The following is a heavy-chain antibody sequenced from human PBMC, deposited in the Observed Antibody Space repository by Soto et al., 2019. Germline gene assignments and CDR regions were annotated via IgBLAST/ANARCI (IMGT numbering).Heavy chain of an antibody. J-gene: IGHJ5*02. Sequence: PGGSLRLSCAASGVNFSSYAMNWVRQAPGKGLERVSTISDTGGGTFYAGSVKGRFTISRDNSKNTLYLQMHSLRADDSAIYFCAVGRHKTSGSNTWFDPWGRGTLVTVSS. CDR3: AVGRHKTSGSNTWFDP. D-gene: IGHD3-22*01. V-gene: IGHV3-23*01. CDR1: GVNFSSYA. CDR2: ISDTGGGT.